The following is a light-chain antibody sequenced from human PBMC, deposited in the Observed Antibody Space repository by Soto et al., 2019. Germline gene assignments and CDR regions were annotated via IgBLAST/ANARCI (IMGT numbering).Light chain of an antibody. Sequence: QSVLTQPPSASGSPGQSVTISCTGTSSDVGAYNYVSWYQQHPGKAPKLLIYEVNKRPSGVSNRFSGSKSGNTASLTISGLQTEDEADYYCYSFAGSTTFSYVFGPGTKV. CDR3: YSFAGSTTFSYV. CDR1: SSDVGAYNY. V-gene: IGLV2-8*01. CDR2: EVN. J-gene: IGLJ1*01.